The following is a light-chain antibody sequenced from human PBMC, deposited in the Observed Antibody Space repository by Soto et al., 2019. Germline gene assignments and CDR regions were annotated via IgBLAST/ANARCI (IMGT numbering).Light chain of an antibody. V-gene: IGKV1-5*03. Sequence: DIRMTRSPSTLSGSVGDRGTIACRASQTISIWLAWYQQKPGKAPKLLIYKASTLKSGVPSRFSGSGSGTEFTLTISSLQPDDFANYYCQHYNSYSEGFGQGTKVDIK. J-gene: IGKJ1*01. CDR2: KAS. CDR3: QHYNSYSEG. CDR1: QTISIW.